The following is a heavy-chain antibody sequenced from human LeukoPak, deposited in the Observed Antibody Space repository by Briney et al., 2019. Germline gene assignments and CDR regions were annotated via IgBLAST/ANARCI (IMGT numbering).Heavy chain of an antibody. J-gene: IGHJ3*02. D-gene: IGHD2-21*02. CDR3: AATPPDGNNCGGDCYDAFDI. V-gene: IGHV1-58*01. CDR2: IVVGSGNT. CDR1: GFTFTSSA. Sequence: TSVKVSCKASGFTFTSSAVQWVRQACGQRLEWIGWIVVGSGNTNYAQKFQERVTITRDMSTSTAYMELSSLRSEDTAVYYCAATPPDGNNCGGDCYDAFDIWGQGTMDTVSS.